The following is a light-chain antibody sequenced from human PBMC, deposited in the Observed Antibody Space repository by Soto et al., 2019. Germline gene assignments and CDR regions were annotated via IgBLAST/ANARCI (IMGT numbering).Light chain of an antibody. CDR1: QYISRY. CDR3: QQSYSRPLT. J-gene: IGKJ3*01. Sequence: DIQMTQSPSSLSASVGDRVTITCRASQYISRYVNWYQQKPGKAPKFLIYGASDLQRGVPSRFSGSGSGTDFTLTINSLQPEDFATYYCQQSYSRPLTFGPGTKLDIK. CDR2: GAS. V-gene: IGKV1-39*01.